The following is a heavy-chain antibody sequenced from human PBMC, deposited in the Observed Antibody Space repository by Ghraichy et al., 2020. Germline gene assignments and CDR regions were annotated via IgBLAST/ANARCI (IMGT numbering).Heavy chain of an antibody. CDR3: AKGVAGHDYYFDY. CDR2: ISGSGGST. J-gene: IGHJ4*02. D-gene: IGHD1-1*01. Sequence: GGSLRLSCAASGFTFSSYAMSWVRQAPGKGLEWVAAISGSGGSTYYADSVKGRSTISRDNSKNTLYLQMNSLRAEDTAVYYCAKGVAGHDYYFDYWGQGTLVTVSS. V-gene: IGHV3-23*01. CDR1: GFTFSSYA.